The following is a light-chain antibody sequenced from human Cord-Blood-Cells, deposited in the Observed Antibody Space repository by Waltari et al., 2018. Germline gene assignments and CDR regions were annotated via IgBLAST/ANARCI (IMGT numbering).Light chain of an antibody. CDR3: QQYNSYSWT. CDR2: DAS. V-gene: IGKV1-5*01. J-gene: IGKJ1*01. CDR1: QSISSW. Sequence: IQMTQSPSPLSASVGDRVTITCRASQSISSWLAWYKQKPGKAPKLLIYDASSLDSGVPSRFSGSGSGTEFTLTISSLQPDDFATYYCQQYNSYSWTFGQGTKVEIK.